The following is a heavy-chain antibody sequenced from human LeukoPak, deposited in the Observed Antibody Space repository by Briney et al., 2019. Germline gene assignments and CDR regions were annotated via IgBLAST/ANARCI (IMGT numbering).Heavy chain of an antibody. CDR3: AKDERCSTSGWYGWFDR. CDR2: ISGSGVDT. CDR1: GFTSSSRA. V-gene: IGHV3-23*01. Sequence: AGGSLRLSCAASGFTSSSRAMSWVRQAPGTGLEWVSSISGSGVDTYYADSVKGRFTISRDNYKNTLYLQMNRLRADDTAVYFCAKDERCSTSGWYGWFDRWGQGTLVTVSS. J-gene: IGHJ5*02. D-gene: IGHD6-19*01.